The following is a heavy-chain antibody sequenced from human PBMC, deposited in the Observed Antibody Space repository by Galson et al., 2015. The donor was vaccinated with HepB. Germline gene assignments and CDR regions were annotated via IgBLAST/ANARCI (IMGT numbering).Heavy chain of an antibody. V-gene: IGHV1-69*13. D-gene: IGHD6-19*01. CDR3: ARSAVAGPAPWFDP. J-gene: IGHJ5*02. CDR2: IIPIFGIA. CDR1: GGTFSSYA. Sequence: SVKVSCKASGGTFSSYAISWVRQAPGQGLEWMGGIIPIFGIANYAQKFQGRVTITADESTSTAYMELSSLRSEDTAVYYCARSAVAGPAPWFDPWGQGTLVTVSS.